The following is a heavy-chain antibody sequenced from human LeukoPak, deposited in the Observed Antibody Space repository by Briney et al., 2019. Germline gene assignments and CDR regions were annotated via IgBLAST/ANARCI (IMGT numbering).Heavy chain of an antibody. CDR2: IRSKAYGGTT. V-gene: IGHV3-49*04. CDR3: TRDSYHFDY. CDR1: GFTFGDYA. D-gene: IGHD5-18*01. J-gene: IGHJ4*02. Sequence: GRTLRLSCTASGFTFGDYAMSWVRQAPGQGLEWVGCIRSKAYGGTTEYAASVKGRFTISRDDSKSIAYLQMNSLKTEDTAVYYCTRDSYHFDYWGQGTLVTVSS.